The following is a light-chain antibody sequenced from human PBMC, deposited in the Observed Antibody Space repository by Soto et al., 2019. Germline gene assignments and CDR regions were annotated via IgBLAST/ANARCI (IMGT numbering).Light chain of an antibody. CDR3: QQYGDWPPDT. CDR1: QRVSRN. J-gene: IGKJ2*01. V-gene: IGKV3-15*01. CDR2: DEY. Sequence: EIVMTQSPATLSVAPGERATLSCRASQRVSRNLAWYQQKTCQPPRLLLYDEYTRATGVPARFGGSGSGTAFTLTISGLQSGEFAVYYCQQYGDWPPDTFGQGTKVEI.